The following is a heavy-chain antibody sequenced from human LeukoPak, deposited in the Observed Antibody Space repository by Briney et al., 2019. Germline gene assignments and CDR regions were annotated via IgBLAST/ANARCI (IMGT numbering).Heavy chain of an antibody. CDR3: AKRGATRTIDY. V-gene: IGHV3-23*01. CDR2: ISGSGGTT. J-gene: IGHJ4*02. CDR1: GFTFSNYA. Sequence: PGGSLRLSCAASGFTFSNYAMNWVRQAPGKGLEWVSSISGSGGTTYYADSVRGRLTISRDNSNNTLYLKMNSLRAEDTAVYYCAKRGATRTIDYWGQGTLVTVSS. D-gene: IGHD1-26*01.